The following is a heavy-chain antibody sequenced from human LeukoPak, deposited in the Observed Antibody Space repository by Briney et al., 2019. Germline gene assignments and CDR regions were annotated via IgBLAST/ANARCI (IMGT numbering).Heavy chain of an antibody. Sequence: GASVKVSCKVSGYTLTELSMHWVRQAPGKGLEWMGGFDPEDGETIYAQKFQGRVTMTEDTSTDTAYMELSSLSSEATAVYSCAPSGSYYDSRGPMYWGQGTLVTVSS. CDR1: GYTLTELS. D-gene: IGHD3-22*01. J-gene: IGHJ4*02. CDR3: APSGSYYDSRGPMY. CDR2: FDPEDGET. V-gene: IGHV1-24*01.